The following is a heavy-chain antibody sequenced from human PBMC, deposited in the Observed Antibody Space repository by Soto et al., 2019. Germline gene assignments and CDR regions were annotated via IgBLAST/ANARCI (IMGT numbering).Heavy chain of an antibody. CDR3: ARGSEYGDYEDYYYYYMDV. D-gene: IGHD4-17*01. J-gene: IGHJ6*03. CDR2: MNPNSGNT. Sequence: GASVKVSCKASGYTFTGYYMHWVRQAPGQGLEWMGWMNPNSGNTGYAQKFQGRVTMTRNTSISTAYMELSSLRSEDTAVYYCARGSEYGDYEDYYYYYMDVWGKGTTVTVSS. CDR1: GYTFTGYY. V-gene: IGHV1-8*02.